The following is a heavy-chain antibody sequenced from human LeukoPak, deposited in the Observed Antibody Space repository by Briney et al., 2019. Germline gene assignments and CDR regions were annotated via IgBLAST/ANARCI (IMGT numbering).Heavy chain of an antibody. J-gene: IGHJ1*01. Sequence: GGSLRLSCAASGFTFSTYWMSWVRQAPGKGLEWVANIKQDGSEKYYVDSVKGRFTISRDNAKNSLYLQMNSLRAEDTAVFYCARIYCSSGSCFEYFQHWGQGTLVTVSS. CDR1: GFTFSTYW. V-gene: IGHV3-7*01. CDR3: ARIYCSSGSCFEYFQH. CDR2: IKQDGSEK. D-gene: IGHD2-15*01.